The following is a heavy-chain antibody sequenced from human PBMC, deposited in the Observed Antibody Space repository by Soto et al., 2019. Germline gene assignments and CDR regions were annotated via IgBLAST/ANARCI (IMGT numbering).Heavy chain of an antibody. J-gene: IGHJ6*02. Sequence: GGSLRLSCAASGFTFSSYAMHWVRQAPGKGLEWVAVISYDGSNKYYADSVKGRFTISRDNSKNTLYLQMNSLRAEDTAVYYCARDLIYDFWSGYWNYYYYGMDVWGQGTTVTVSS. V-gene: IGHV3-30-3*01. CDR2: ISYDGSNK. D-gene: IGHD3-3*01. CDR3: ARDLIYDFWSGYWNYYYYGMDV. CDR1: GFTFSSYA.